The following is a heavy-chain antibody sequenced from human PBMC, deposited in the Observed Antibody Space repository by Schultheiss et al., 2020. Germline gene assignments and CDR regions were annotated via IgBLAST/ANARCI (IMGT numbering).Heavy chain of an antibody. V-gene: IGHV3-13*05. Sequence: GGSLRLSCAASGFTFSSYDMHWVRQATGKGLEWVSAIGTAGNPYYPGSVKGRFTISRDNSKNTLYLQMNSLRAEDTAVYYCAKSSRRGGYSSSWYGFLDYWGQGTLVTVSS. CDR1: GFTFSSYD. J-gene: IGHJ4*02. CDR3: AKSSRRGGYSSSWYGFLDY. CDR2: IGTAGNP. D-gene: IGHD6-13*01.